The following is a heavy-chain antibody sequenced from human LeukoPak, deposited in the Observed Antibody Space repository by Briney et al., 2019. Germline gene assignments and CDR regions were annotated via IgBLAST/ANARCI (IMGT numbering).Heavy chain of an antibody. J-gene: IGHJ4*02. CDR1: GYTLTELS. CDR3: ARRGPAAYGGQEDY. D-gene: IGHD4-23*01. V-gene: IGHV1-24*01. Sequence: ASVKVSCKVSGYTLTELSMHWVRQAPGKGLEWMGGFDPEDGETIYAQKFQGRVTMTEDTSTSTAYMELRSLRSDDTAVYYCARRGPAAYGGQEDYWGQGTLVTVSS. CDR2: FDPEDGET.